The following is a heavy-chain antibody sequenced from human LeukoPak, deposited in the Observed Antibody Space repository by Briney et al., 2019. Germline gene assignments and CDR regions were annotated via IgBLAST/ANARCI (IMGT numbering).Heavy chain of an antibody. D-gene: IGHD2-15*01. CDR1: GYTFTGYY. CDR3: ASQYCSGGTCTSPFDY. Sequence: ASVKVSCKASGYTFTGYYMHRVRRAPGQGLEWMGWINPNSGGTNYAQKFQGRVTMTRGTSISTAYMELSRLISDDTAVYYCASQYCSGGTCTSPFDYWGQGTLVTVSS. CDR2: INPNSGGT. V-gene: IGHV1-2*02. J-gene: IGHJ4*02.